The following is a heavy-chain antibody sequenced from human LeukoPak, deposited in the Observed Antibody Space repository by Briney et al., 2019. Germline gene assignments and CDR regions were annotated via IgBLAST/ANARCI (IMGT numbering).Heavy chain of an antibody. Sequence: SVKVSCKASGGTFSSYVISWVRQAPRQGLEWMGRIIPIFGTTNYALKFQGRVTITADESTSTAYMELSSLRSEDTAVYYCARSKEVVVAATGSFPINYFDYWGQGTLVTVSS. CDR3: ARSKEVVVAATGSFPINYFDY. CDR2: IIPIFGTT. CDR1: GGTFSSYV. D-gene: IGHD2-15*01. V-gene: IGHV1-69*13. J-gene: IGHJ4*02.